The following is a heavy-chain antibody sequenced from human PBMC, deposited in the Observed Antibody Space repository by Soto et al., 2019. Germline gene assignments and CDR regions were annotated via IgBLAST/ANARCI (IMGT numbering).Heavy chain of an antibody. J-gene: IGHJ4*02. CDR2: INSDGSTT. Sequence: EVQLVESGGGLVQPGGSLRLSCAASGFTFSDHWMHWVRQVPGKGLVWVARINSDGSTTTYADSVKGRFTISRANARNTLYLQMDSLKAGDTALYYCDRGYSSGPDYWGQGTLVTVSS. CDR1: GFTFSDHW. CDR3: DRGYSSGPDY. V-gene: IGHV3-74*01. D-gene: IGHD6-19*01.